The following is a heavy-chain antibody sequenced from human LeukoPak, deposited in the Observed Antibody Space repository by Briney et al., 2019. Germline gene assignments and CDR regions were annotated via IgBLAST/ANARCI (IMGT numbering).Heavy chain of an antibody. CDR3: AGTNNPYYFDF. D-gene: IGHD1-14*01. CDR2: IYYSGST. CDR1: GVSVSSGTNC. J-gene: IGHJ4*02. V-gene: IGHV4-61*01. Sequence: SETLSLTCTVSGVSVSSGTNCWSWIRQSPGKELEWIGHIYYSGSTNYNPSLKSRVTISVDSSKNQFSLKLSSVTAADTALYYCAGTNNPYYFDFWGQGPLVTVSS.